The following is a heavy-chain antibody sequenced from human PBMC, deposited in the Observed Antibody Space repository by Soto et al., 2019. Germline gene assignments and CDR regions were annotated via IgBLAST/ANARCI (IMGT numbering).Heavy chain of an antibody. Sequence: SETLSLTCTVSGDAISNYYWSWIRQTPGRGLEWIGCVHDSGSTDYNPSLKGRVTISLHTSKSQFSLSLRSATAPDTATYYCERGNRALLTSVFAFWCQGIPGTVP. CDR2: VHDSGST. CDR1: GDAISNYY. V-gene: IGHV4-59*03. CDR3: ERGNRALLTSVFAF. J-gene: IGHJ4*02. D-gene: IGHD1-20*01.